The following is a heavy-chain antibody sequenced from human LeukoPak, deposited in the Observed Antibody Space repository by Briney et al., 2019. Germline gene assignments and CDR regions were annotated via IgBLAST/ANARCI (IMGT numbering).Heavy chain of an antibody. D-gene: IGHD6-19*01. J-gene: IGHJ4*02. CDR3: ASFSSGWYLDY. CDR1: GGSISNYY. Sequence: SETLSLTCTVSGGSISNYYWSWIRQPPGKGLEWVGYIFYDGSTSYNPSLKGRVIISVDTSKNQFSLKLSSVTAADTAVYYCASFSSGWYLDYWGQGTLVTVSS. CDR2: IFYDGST. V-gene: IGHV4-59*01.